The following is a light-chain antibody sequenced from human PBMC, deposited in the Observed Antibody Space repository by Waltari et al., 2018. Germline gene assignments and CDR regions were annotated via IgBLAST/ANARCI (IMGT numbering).Light chain of an antibody. Sequence: QSALTQPRSVSGSPGQSVTISCTKTXXXXDPFNYVSWYQQHPGKAPKLVIYDVRVRPSGVPDRFSGSRSGNTASLIISGLQPEDEADYYCSSFPGGSXVXGGGTELTVL. CDR3: SSFPGGSXV. CDR2: DVR. J-gene: IGLJ2*01. V-gene: IGLV2-11*01. CDR1: XXXXDPFNY.